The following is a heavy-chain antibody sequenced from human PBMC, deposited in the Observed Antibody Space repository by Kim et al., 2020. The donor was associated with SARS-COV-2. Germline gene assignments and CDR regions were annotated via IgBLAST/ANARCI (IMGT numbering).Heavy chain of an antibody. CDR2: ISSSGSTI. CDR1: GFTFSSYE. CDR3: ARERAGPSYYYYGMDV. V-gene: IGHV3-48*03. J-gene: IGHJ6*02. Sequence: GGSLRLSCAASGFTFSSYEMNWVRQAPGKGLEWVSYISSSGSTIYYADSVKGRFTISRDNAKNSLYLQMNSLRAEDTAVYYCARERAGPSYYYYGMDVWGQGTTVTVSS. D-gene: IGHD6-19*01.